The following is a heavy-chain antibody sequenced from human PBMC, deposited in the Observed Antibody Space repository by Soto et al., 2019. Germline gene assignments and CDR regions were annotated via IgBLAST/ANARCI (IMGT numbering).Heavy chain of an antibody. CDR2: ISVFNGYA. D-gene: IGHD1-1*01. V-gene: IGHV1-18*01. J-gene: IGHJ5*01. Sequence: QVQLVQSGPELKKPGASVKVSCKTSGYSFYNSGISWVRQAPGQGLEWMGWISVFNGYAHYAQKFQGRVSMTADTLTSTAYMELRGLRSDDTAMYYCSKNGTSWFASWGKGTPVTVSS. CDR1: GYSFYNSG. CDR3: SKNGTSWFAS.